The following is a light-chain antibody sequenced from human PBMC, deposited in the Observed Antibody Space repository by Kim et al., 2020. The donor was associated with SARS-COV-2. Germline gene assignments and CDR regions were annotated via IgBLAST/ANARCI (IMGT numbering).Light chain of an antibody. CDR1: QDIANS. J-gene: IGKJ1*01. CDR3: QKYNSAPWT. CDR2: AAS. Sequence: DIQMTQSPSSLSASVGDRVTITCRASQDIANSLAWYQQKPGKVPKVLIYAASTLQSGVPSRFSGSGSGTEFTLTIGSPQTEDVATYYCQKYNSAPWTFGPGTKGDIK. V-gene: IGKV1-27*01.